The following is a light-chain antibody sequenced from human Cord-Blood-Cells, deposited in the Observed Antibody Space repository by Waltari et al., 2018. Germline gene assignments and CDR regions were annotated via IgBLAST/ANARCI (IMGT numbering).Light chain of an antibody. CDR1: IAINVGPYR. J-gene: IGLJ3*02. CDR3: MIWHSSAWV. Sequence: QAVLTQPSSLTASPAASPSILSPLPIAINVGPYRINWYTQKPGSPPQYLMRYKSESDKQQGSGVPNLISGSKDASANAGILLISGLQSEDEADYYCMIWHSSAWVFGGGTKLTVL. CDR2: YKSESDK. V-gene: IGLV5-45*02.